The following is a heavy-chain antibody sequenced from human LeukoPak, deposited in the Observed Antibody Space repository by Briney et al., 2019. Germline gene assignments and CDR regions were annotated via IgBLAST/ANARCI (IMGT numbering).Heavy chain of an antibody. Sequence: GGSLRLSCAASGFTFSRFAMHWVRQAPGKGLEWVAFIRYDGTNKYYADSLNGRFTISRDNSKSTLYLQMNSLRAEDTAVYYCAKDHRRYLVFDYWGQGTLVTVSS. V-gene: IGHV3-30*02. J-gene: IGHJ4*02. CDR3: AKDHRRYLVFDY. D-gene: IGHD3-9*01. CDR2: IRYDGTNK. CDR1: GFTFSRFA.